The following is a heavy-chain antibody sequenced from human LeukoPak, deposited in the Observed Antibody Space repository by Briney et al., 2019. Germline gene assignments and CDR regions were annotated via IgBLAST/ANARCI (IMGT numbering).Heavy chain of an antibody. CDR2: IYYSGST. V-gene: IGHV4-39*01. D-gene: IGHD6-13*01. CDR1: GGSISSSSYY. J-gene: IGHJ4*02. Sequence: KPSETLSLTCTVSGGSISSSSYYWGWIRQPPGKGLEWIVSIYYSGSTYYNPSLKSRVTISVDTSKNQLSLKLSSVTAADTAVYYCASARTSSRSWFTFDYWGQGILVTVSS. CDR3: ASARTSSRSWFTFDY.